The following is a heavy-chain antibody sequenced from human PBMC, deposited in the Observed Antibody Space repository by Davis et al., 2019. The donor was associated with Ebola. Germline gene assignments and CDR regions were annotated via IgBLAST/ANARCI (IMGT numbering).Heavy chain of an antibody. D-gene: IGHD3-16*01. CDR2: INPHNGNT. CDR3: AKGDLLRN. J-gene: IGHJ4*02. CDR1: GYTFTNYG. V-gene: IGHV1-18*04. Sequence: ASVKVSCKASGYTFTNYGITWVRQAPGQGLEWMGWINPHNGNTNYAQNVQGRVIMTSDTATTTAYMEVRSLRAEDTAVYYCAKGDLLRNWGQGTLVTVSS.